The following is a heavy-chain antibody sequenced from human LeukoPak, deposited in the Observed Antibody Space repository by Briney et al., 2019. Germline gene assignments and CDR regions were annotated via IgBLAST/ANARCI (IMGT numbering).Heavy chain of an antibody. Sequence: GGSLRLSCAASGFTFSNYAMSWVRQAPGKGLEWVSSISGSGAGTYYADSVRGRFTISRDISKNTLYLQMKSLRAEDTAVYYCAKSETYGSGNSPYYYYYYMDVWGKGTTVTVSS. CDR3: AKSETYGSGNSPYYYYYYMDV. CDR2: ISGSGAGT. V-gene: IGHV3-23*01. CDR1: GFTFSNYA. J-gene: IGHJ6*03. D-gene: IGHD3-10*01.